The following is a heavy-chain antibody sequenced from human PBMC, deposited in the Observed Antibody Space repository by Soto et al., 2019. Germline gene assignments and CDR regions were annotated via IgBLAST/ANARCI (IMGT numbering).Heavy chain of an antibody. CDR1: GGSISSGGYS. CDR3: ARDDSERPATY. J-gene: IGHJ4*02. V-gene: IGHV4-30-2*01. Sequence: SETLSLTCAVSGGSISSGGYSWSWVRQPPGKGLEWIGYIYHSGSTYYNPSLKSRVTISVDTSKNQFSLKLTSVTAADTAMYYCARDDSERPATYWGQGTLVTVSS. CDR2: IYHSGST. D-gene: IGHD3-10*01.